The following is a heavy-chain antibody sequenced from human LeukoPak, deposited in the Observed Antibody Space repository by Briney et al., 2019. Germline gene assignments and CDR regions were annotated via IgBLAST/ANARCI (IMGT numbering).Heavy chain of an antibody. CDR2: FDPEDGET. CDR1: GYTLTELS. V-gene: IGHV1-24*01. Sequence: ASVKVSCKVSGYTLTELSMHWVRQAPGKGLEWMGGFDPEDGETIYAQKFQGRVTMTEDTSTDTAYMELSSLRSEDTAVYYCARGKSDVDAFDIWGQGTMVTVSS. J-gene: IGHJ3*02. CDR3: ARGKSDVDAFDI.